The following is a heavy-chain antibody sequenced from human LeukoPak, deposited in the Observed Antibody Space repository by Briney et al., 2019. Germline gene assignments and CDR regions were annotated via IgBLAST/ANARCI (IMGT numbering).Heavy chain of an antibody. V-gene: IGHV4-4*02. CDR3: ARVTATTPFDY. CDR1: GGSISNSNW. CDR2: ISHSGST. Sequence: SETLSLTCAVSGGSISNSNWWSWVRQPPGKGLEWIGEISHSGSTNSNPSLESRVTISVDKSKNQFSLELTSVTAADTAVYFCARVTATTPFDYWGQGTLVTVSS. J-gene: IGHJ4*02. D-gene: IGHD2-21*02.